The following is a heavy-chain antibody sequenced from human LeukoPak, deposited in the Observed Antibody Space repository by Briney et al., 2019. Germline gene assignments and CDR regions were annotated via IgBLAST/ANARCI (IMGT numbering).Heavy chain of an antibody. V-gene: IGHV4-59*12. J-gene: IGHJ1*01. Sequence: PSETLSLTCTGSGGSMSSYYWSWIRQPPGKGLEWIGYIYYSGSTNYNPSLKSRVTISVDTSKNQFSLKLSSVTAADKAVYYCARGGGSGWNQSFQHWGQGTLVTVSS. D-gene: IGHD6-19*01. CDR3: ARGGGSGWNQSFQH. CDR1: GGSMSSYY. CDR2: IYYSGST.